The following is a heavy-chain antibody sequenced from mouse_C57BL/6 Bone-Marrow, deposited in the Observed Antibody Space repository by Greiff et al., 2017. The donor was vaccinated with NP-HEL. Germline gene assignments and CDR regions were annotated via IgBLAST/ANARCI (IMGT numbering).Heavy chain of an antibody. D-gene: IGHD1-1*01. CDR2: FHPYNDDT. V-gene: IGHV1-47*01. J-gene: IGHJ4*01. CDR3: ASITTVVAPYAMDY. Sequence: QVQLQQSGAELVKPGASVKMSCKASGYTFTTYPIEWVKQNPGQSLEWIGNFHPYNDDTKYNEKFKGKATLTVEKSSSTVYLGLSRLTSDDSAVYYCASITTVVAPYAMDYWGQGTSVTVSS. CDR1: GYTFTTYP.